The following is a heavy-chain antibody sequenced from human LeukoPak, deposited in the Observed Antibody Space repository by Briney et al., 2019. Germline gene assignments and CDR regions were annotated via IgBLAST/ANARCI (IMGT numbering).Heavy chain of an antibody. V-gene: IGHV5-51*01. J-gene: IGHJ4*02. CDR3: ARRWDQYGSGSRGDFDY. CDR2: IYPGDSDT. D-gene: IGHD3-10*01. CDR1: GYSFTSYW. Sequence: GESLKISCKGSGYSFTSYWIGWVRQMPGKGLEWMGIIYPGDSDTRYSPSFQGQVTISADKSIDTAYLQWRSLQASDTAMFFCARRWDQYGSGSRGDFDYWGQGTLVTVSS.